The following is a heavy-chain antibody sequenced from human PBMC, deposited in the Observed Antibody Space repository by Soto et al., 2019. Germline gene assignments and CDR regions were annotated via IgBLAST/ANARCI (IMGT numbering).Heavy chain of an antibody. CDR3: ARISAQYSTRYYQYGMDV. J-gene: IGHJ6*02. CDR2: ISAYSGNT. V-gene: IGHV1-18*01. CDR1: GYTFISYG. Sequence: QVQLVQSGADVKKPGASVEISCKASGYTFISYGISWVRQAPGQGLEWMGWISAYSGNTNYAQKVQGRVTMTTDTSTTTAYMELRSLRSDDTAVYYCARISAQYSTRYYQYGMDVWGQGTTVTVSS. D-gene: IGHD6-13*01.